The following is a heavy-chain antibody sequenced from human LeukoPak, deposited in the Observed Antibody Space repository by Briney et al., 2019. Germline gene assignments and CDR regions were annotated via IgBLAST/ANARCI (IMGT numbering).Heavy chain of an antibody. D-gene: IGHD3-22*01. V-gene: IGHV5-51*01. CDR3: ARAYDSSGYSTFDY. CDR2: IYPGDSDT. Sequence: GXXXKXXCXXXGXXFTSXXIXRVRQMPGKGLEWXGIIYPGDSDTRYSPSFQGQVTISADKSISTAYLQWSSLKASDTAMYYCARAYDSSGYSTFDYWGQGTLVTVSS. J-gene: IGHJ4*02. CDR1: GXXFTSXX.